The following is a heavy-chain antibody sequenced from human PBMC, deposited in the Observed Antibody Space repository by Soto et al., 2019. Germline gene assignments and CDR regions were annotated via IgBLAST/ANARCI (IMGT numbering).Heavy chain of an antibody. CDR3: AKDYGHKATYPYSSTHTDF. J-gene: IGHJ4*02. V-gene: IGHV3-30*18. CDR1: GFIFSSFG. CDR2: ISDDGSYE. Sequence: PGGSLRLSGAGSGFIFSSFGFHWVRQAPGNGLEWVAVISDDGSYEYYIDSVRGRFTVSRDNSKNTLYLQMNNLRAEDTAVYYCAKDYGHKATYPYSSTHTDFWGQGTLVTVYS. D-gene: IGHD6-13*01.